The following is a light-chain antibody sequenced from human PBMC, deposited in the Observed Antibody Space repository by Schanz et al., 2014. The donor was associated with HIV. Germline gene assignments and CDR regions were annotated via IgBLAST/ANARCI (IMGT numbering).Light chain of an antibody. CDR2: QAS. V-gene: IGKV1-5*03. CDR3: QQLNSYPRT. Sequence: DIQMTQSPSTLSASVGDRVTITCRASQNIGNWLAWYQQKPGKAPHLLIYQASTLKTGVPSRFSGSGSGTEFTLTISSLQPDDFATYYCQQLNSYPRTFGQGTKVEIK. J-gene: IGKJ1*01. CDR1: QNIGNW.